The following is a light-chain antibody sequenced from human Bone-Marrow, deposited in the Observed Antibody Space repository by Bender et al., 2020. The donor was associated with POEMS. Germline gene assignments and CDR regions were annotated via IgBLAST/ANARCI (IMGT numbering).Light chain of an antibody. J-gene: IGLJ3*02. CDR1: SSKFGSYP. CDR2: NNS. CDR3: ATWDDSLNGWV. V-gene: IGLV1-44*01. Sequence: QSVLTQPPSASGTPGQRVTISCSGSSSKFGSYPVNWYQQLPGAAPKLVIFNNSQRPSGAPDRFSGSNSGTSAPLAISGLLSDDEADFYCATWDDSLNGWVFGGGTKLTVL.